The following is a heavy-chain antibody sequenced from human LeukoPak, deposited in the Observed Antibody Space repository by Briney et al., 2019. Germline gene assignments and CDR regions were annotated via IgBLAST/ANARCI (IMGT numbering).Heavy chain of an antibody. J-gene: IGHJ4*02. V-gene: IGHV4-34*01. Sequence: SETLSLTCAVYGGSFSGYYWSWIRQPPGKGLEGVGEINHSGSTNYNSSLKSRVTISVDTSKNQLSLKLSPVTAADPAVYYCGRVWRAKWLLRGDYFDYWGQGTLVTVSS. CDR3: GRVWRAKWLLRGDYFDY. CDR1: GGSFSGYY. D-gene: IGHD3-22*01. CDR2: INHSGST.